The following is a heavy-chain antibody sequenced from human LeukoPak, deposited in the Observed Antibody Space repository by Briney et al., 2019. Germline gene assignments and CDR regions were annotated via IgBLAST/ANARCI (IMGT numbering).Heavy chain of an antibody. J-gene: IGHJ4*02. Sequence: SETLSLTCTVSGGSISGYYWSWIRQPPGKGLEWIGYIYYSGSTNYNPSLKSRVTISVDTSKNQFSLKLSSVTAADTAVYYRARERADSGSFDYWGQGTLVTVSS. CDR3: ARERADSGSFDY. CDR2: IYYSGST. V-gene: IGHV4-59*12. D-gene: IGHD1-26*01. CDR1: GGSISGYY.